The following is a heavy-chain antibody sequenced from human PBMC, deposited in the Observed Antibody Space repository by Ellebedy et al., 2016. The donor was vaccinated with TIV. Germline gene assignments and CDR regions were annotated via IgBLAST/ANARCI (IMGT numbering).Heavy chain of an antibody. CDR1: GFTFSNYA. D-gene: IGHD2-2*01. CDR2: ISGSGGGA. CDR3: ARAYQMPLGQCFQH. V-gene: IGHV3-23*01. J-gene: IGHJ1*01. Sequence: GGSLRLXCAASGFTFSNYAMSWVRQAPGKGLKWVSAISGSGGGAYYTELVKGRFTISRDNSKNRLLLQMNNLRAEDTAVYYCARAYQMPLGQCFQHWGQGTLVTVSS.